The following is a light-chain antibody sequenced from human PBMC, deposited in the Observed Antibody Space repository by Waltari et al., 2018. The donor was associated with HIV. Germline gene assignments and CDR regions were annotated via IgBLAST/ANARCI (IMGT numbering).Light chain of an antibody. CDR2: EDT. CDR1: SGSIDRNY. CDR3: QSSDSIIAV. Sequence: NFMLTQPHSVSGSPGKTVIISCTRSSGSIDRNYVQWYQQRPGSAPIILIYEDTERPSGGTERFSAFIDSSSDSASLSIAGLKTEDEAGYYCQSSDSIIAVFGGGTKLTVL. J-gene: IGLJ3*02. V-gene: IGLV6-57*03.